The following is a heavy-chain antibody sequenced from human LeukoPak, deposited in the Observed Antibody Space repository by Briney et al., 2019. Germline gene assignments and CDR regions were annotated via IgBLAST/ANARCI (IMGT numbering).Heavy chain of an antibody. CDR2: IYHSRST. CDR1: GGSISSGGYY. D-gene: IGHD2-2*02. J-gene: IGHJ4*02. Sequence: PSETLSLTCTVSGGSISSGGYYWSWIRQPPGKGLEWIGYIYHSRSTYYNPSLKSRVTISVDRSKNQFSLKLSSVTAADTAVYYCAREPKDHTLDYWGQGTLVTVSS. CDR3: AREPKDHTLDY. V-gene: IGHV4-30-2*01.